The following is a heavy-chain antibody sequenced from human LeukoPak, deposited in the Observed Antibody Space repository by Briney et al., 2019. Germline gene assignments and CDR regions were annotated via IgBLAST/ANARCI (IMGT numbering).Heavy chain of an antibody. CDR2: IIGSGGST. J-gene: IGHJ4*02. CDR1: GFTFSTYA. CDR3: AKDQPPYSSGWYTGGFDY. Sequence: PGGSLRLSCAASGFTFSTYAMSWVRQAPGKGLEWVSGIIGSGGSTYYADSVKGWFTISRDNSKSTLYLQMNSLRPEDTAVYYCAKDQPPYSSGWYTGGFDYWGQGTLVTVSS. V-gene: IGHV3-23*01. D-gene: IGHD6-19*01.